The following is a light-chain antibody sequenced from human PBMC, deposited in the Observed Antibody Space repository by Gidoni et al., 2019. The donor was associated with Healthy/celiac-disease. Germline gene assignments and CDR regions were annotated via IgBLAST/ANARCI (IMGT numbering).Light chain of an antibody. CDR2: GAS. CDR1: QCVSSN. Sequence: EIVITQSPATLSVAPGERATLSCRSSQCVSSNLAWYQKKPGQAPRPLIYGASTRATGIPARFSVSGSGTEFTLTISSLKSEDLAVYYCQQYNNCPPWTFGQGTKVEIK. V-gene: IGKV3-15*01. CDR3: QQYNNCPPWT. J-gene: IGKJ1*01.